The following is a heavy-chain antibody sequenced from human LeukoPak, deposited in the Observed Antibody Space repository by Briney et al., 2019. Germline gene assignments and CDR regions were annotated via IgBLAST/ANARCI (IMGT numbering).Heavy chain of an antibody. CDR3: TTDPMVRGVPFDY. CDR2: IKSKTDGGTT. J-gene: IGHJ4*02. D-gene: IGHD3-10*01. Sequence: GGSLRLSCAASGFTFSNAWMSWVRQAPGKGLEWVGRIKSKTDGGTTDYAAPVKGRFTISRDDSKNTLYLQMNSLKTEGTAVYYCTTDPMVRGVPFDYWGQGTLVTVSS. V-gene: IGHV3-15*01. CDR1: GFTFSNAW.